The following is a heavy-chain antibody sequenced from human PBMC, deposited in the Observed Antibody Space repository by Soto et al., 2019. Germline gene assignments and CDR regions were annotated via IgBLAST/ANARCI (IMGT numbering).Heavy chain of an antibody. D-gene: IGHD3-22*01. CDR3: ARADYYDSSGPNYYGMDV. Sequence: PSETLSLTCTVSGGSISSHYWTWIWIRQLPGRGLEWVGYIYDSVKTKYNPSLKSRVTISVDTSKNQFSLQLSSVTAADTAVYYCARADYYDSSGPNYYGMDVWGQGTTVTVSS. CDR1: GGSISSHY. CDR2: IYDSVKT. J-gene: IGHJ6*02. V-gene: IGHV4-59*11.